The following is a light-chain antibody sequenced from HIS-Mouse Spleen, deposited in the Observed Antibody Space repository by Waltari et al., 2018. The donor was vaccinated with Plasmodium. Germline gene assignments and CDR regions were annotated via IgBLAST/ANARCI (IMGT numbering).Light chain of an antibody. CDR2: WAA. CDR1: QSVLYRSNNKNY. J-gene: IGKJ2*01. V-gene: IGKV4-1*01. CDR3: QQYYSTPYT. Sequence: DIVMTQSPDSLAVSLGERATIHCKSSQSVLYRSNNKNYLAWYQQKPGQPPKLLIYWAATRESGVPDRFSGSGSGTEFTLTISSLQAEDVAVYYCQQYYSTPYTFGQGTKLEIK.